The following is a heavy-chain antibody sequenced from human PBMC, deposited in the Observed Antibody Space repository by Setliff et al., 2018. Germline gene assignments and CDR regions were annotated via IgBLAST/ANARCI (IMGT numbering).Heavy chain of an antibody. CDR3: ARDNTILGATDH. Sequence: SETLSLTCAVSGGSLNSGSYYWSWIRQSTERGLEWLGRLHTSGSTTYNPALSSRVTISVDTSTNQFSLRLTSLTAADTAVYFCARDNTILGATDHWGQGTLVTVSA. CDR1: GGSLNSGSYY. J-gene: IGHJ5*02. D-gene: IGHD1-26*01. CDR2: LHTSGST. V-gene: IGHV4-61*02.